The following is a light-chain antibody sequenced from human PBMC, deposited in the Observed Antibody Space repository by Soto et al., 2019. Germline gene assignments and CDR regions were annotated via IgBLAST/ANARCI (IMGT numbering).Light chain of an antibody. V-gene: IGLV2-14*01. CDR3: SSYTSSSTPYV. CDR1: SSDGGGYNY. CDR2: EVR. J-gene: IGLJ1*01. Sequence: QSVLTQPASVSGSPGQSITISCTGTSSDGGGYNYVSWYQQHPGKAPKLMIYEVRNRPSGVSTRFSGSQSGNTASLTISGLQAEDEADDYGSSYTSSSTPYVFASGTKVTV.